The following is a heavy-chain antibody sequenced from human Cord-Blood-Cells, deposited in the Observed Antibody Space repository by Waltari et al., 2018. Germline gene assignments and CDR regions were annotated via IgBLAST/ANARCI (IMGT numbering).Heavy chain of an antibody. J-gene: IGHJ4*02. CDR1: GYTLTELS. CDR3: GTVAVMSGYYFDY. Sequence: QVQLVQSGAEVKKPGASVKVSCKVSGYTLTELSMHWVRQAPGKGLEWRGGFDPEEGEPTYAQKCQGRVPMTEDTSTDTACMELSSLRSEDTAVYYCGTVAVMSGYYFDYWGQGTLVTVSS. D-gene: IGHD3-3*01. CDR2: FDPEEGEP. V-gene: IGHV1-24*01.